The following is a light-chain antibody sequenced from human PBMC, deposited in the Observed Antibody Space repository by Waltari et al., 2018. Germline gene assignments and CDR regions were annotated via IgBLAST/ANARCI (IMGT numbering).Light chain of an antibody. CDR2: GTS. CDR1: QIVGRS. V-gene: IGKV3-20*01. Sequence: EILLTQSPGTLSLSPGERATLSCRASQIVGRSLAWYQQKPGQPPRLLIYGTSNRATGVPDRFSGGGSGTDFSLTISRLEPEDVAVYYCQHYVSLPVTFGQGTKVEIK. J-gene: IGKJ1*01. CDR3: QHYVSLPVT.